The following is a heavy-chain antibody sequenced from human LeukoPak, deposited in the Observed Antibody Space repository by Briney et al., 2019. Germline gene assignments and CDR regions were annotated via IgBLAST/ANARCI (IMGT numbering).Heavy chain of an antibody. D-gene: IGHD1-26*01. V-gene: IGHV4-39*07. CDR3: ARSADKWELPY. Sequence: SETLSLTCTVSSGSISTSNYYWGWVRQPPGKALEWIGNIFYSGSTYYSPSLKSRVTISLDTSRNQFSLKLSSVTAADTAVYHCARSADKWELPYWGQGTLVTVSS. J-gene: IGHJ4*02. CDR2: IFYSGST. CDR1: SGSISTSNYY.